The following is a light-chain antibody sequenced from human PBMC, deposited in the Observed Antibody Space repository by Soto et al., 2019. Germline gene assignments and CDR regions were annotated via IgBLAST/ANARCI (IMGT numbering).Light chain of an antibody. CDR2: AAS. CDR3: QQLNSHPLT. J-gene: IGKJ4*01. V-gene: IGKV1-9*01. Sequence: DIQLTQSPSFLSASVGDTVTITCRASQGISSDLAWYQQNPGKAPKLLIYAASTLQSGVPSRFSGSGSGTEFTLTISSLQPEDCAIYSCQQLNSHPLTFGGGTKVEI. CDR1: QGISSD.